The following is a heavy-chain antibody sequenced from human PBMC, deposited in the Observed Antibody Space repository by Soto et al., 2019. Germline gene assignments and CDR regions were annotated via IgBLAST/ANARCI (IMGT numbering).Heavy chain of an antibody. Sequence: QVQLVQSGSEVKKSGASVRVSCRASGFTFTTSGITWVRQAPGQGLERMGWFNLYNGDTNYAQKFQGRVTMTTDASTTTAYMELRSLRSDDTAMYYCARDLFGELPNWGQGTRVTVSS. V-gene: IGHV1-18*01. D-gene: IGHD3-10*01. CDR1: GFTFTTSG. J-gene: IGHJ4*02. CDR2: FNLYNGDT. CDR3: ARDLFGELPN.